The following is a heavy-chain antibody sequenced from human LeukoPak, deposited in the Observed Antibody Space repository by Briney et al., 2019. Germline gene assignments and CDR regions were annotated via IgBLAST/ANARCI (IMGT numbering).Heavy chain of an antibody. V-gene: IGHV3-7*01. CDR2: IKQDGSEK. CDR1: GFTFSSYW. D-gene: IGHD4-23*01. Sequence: GGSLRLSCAASGFTFSSYWMSWVRQAPGKGLEWVANIKQDGSEKYYVDSVKGRFTISRDNAKNSLYLQMNSLRAEDTAVYYCARTGITVAPPFDYWGQGTLVTVSS. J-gene: IGHJ4*02. CDR3: ARTGITVAPPFDY.